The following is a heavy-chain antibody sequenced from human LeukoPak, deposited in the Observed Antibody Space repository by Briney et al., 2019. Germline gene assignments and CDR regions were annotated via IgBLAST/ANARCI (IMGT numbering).Heavy chain of an antibody. CDR2: ISYDGSNK. Sequence: GGSLRLSCAASGFTFSSYAMYWVRQAPGKGLEWVAVISYDGSNKYYADSVKGRFTISRDNSKNTLYLQMNSLRAEDTAVYYCASPRGYRNGYREGFDYWGQGTLVTVSS. V-gene: IGHV3-30-3*01. D-gene: IGHD5-18*01. CDR3: ASPRGYRNGYREGFDY. J-gene: IGHJ4*02. CDR1: GFTFSSYA.